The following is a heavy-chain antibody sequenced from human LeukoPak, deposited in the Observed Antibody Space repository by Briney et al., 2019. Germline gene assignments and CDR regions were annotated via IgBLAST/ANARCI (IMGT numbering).Heavy chain of an antibody. CDR1: GYKFSNYW. J-gene: IGHJ4*02. D-gene: IGHD4-11*01. CDR2: IYPDDSDT. Sequence: GEPLKISCKGSGYKFSNYWIAWVRQMPGKGLEWLGIIYPDDSDTRYSPSFQGQVTISVDKSINTAYLQWSSLKASDTALYYCARRPTTKFDYWGQGTLVSVSS. V-gene: IGHV5-51*01. CDR3: ARRPTTKFDY.